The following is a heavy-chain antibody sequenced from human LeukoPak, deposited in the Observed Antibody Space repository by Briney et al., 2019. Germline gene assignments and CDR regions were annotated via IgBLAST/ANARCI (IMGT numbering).Heavy chain of an antibody. V-gene: IGHV4-34*12. CDR3: ATQILLCHYY. CDR1: GGSFSGYY. D-gene: IGHD3-10*01. CDR2: IFYSGST. Sequence: SETLSLTCAVYGGSFSGYYWSWIRQPPGKGLEWIGSIFYSGSTYYNPSLKSRVTISVDTSNNQFSLKLTSVTAADTAIYYCATQILLCHYYWGQGTLVTVSS. J-gene: IGHJ4*02.